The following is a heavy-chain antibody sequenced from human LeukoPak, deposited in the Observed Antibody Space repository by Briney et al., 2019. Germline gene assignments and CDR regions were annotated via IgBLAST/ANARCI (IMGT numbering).Heavy chain of an antibody. Sequence: GASVKVSCKASGYTFTNYGSSWVRQAPGQGLEWMGWISAYTEDTNYAQNLQGKFTMPTDTSTSTAYMELRSLRSDATAVYYCAKGGGSSGRSYYFDYWGQGTLVTVSS. J-gene: IGHJ4*02. CDR3: AKGGGSSGRSYYFDY. V-gene: IGHV1-18*01. D-gene: IGHD6-19*01. CDR2: ISAYTEDT. CDR1: GYTFTNYG.